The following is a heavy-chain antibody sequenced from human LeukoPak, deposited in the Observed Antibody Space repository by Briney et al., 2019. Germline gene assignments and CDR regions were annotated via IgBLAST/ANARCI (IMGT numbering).Heavy chain of an antibody. V-gene: IGHV3-23*01. CDR1: GFTFSSYA. CDR2: ISGSGGST. CDR3: AKVMTRTMVRGVPPSDY. D-gene: IGHD3-10*01. Sequence: GGSLRLPCAASGFTFSSYAMSWVRQAPGKGLERVSAISGSGGSTYYADSVKGRFTISRDNSKNTLYLQMNSLRAEDTAVYYCAKVMTRTMVRGVPPSDYWGQGTLVTVSS. J-gene: IGHJ4*02.